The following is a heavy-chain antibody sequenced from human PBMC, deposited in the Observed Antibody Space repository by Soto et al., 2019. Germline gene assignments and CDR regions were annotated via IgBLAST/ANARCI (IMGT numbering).Heavy chain of an antibody. CDR3: AKDRKLQPATEYTSSWPLDSAMCV. Sequence: PVGSLRLSCAASGFTFSSYAMSWVRQAPGKGLEWVSAISGSGGSTYYADSVKGRFTISRDNSKNTLYLQMNRLRAEDTAVFYCAKDRKLQPATEYTSSWPLDSAMCVWVQGTTSTVS. CDR1: GFTFSSYA. D-gene: IGHD6-13*01. J-gene: IGHJ6*02. V-gene: IGHV3-23*01. CDR2: ISGSGGST.